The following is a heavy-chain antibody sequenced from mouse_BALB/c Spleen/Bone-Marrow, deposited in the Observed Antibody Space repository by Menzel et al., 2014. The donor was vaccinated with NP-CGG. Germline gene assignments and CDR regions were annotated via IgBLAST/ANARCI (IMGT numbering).Heavy chain of an antibody. J-gene: IGHJ4*01. CDR1: GFSFSGFT. Sequence: EVQLVESGGGLVQPGGSLKLSCAASGFSFSGFTLSWVRLTPETRLEWVAYISTGGGNTYYPDSVKGRFTISRDNAKNTLYLQMSSLKSEDTAMYYCARPLYYYGSSPFYAMDYWGQGTSVTVSS. D-gene: IGHD1-1*01. CDR2: ISTGGGNT. V-gene: IGHV5-12-2*01. CDR3: ARPLYYYGSSPFYAMDY.